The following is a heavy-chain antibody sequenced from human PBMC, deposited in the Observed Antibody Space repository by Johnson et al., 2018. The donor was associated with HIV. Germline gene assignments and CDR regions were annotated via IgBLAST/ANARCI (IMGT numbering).Heavy chain of an antibody. CDR1: GFTFSSYA. Sequence: QVQLLESGGGVVQPGRSLRLSCAASGFTFSSYAMHWVRQAPGKGLEWVAVISYDGSNKYYADSVKGRFTISRDNSKNTLYLQMNSLRAEDTAVYYCARDGSGLWELEGGDAFDIWGQGTMVTVSS. J-gene: IGHJ3*02. V-gene: IGHV3-30*04. CDR3: ARDGSGLWELEGGDAFDI. CDR2: ISYDGSNK. D-gene: IGHD1-26*01.